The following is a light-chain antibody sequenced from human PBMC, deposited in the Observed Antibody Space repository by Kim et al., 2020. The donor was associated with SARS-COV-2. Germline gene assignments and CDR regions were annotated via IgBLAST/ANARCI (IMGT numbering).Light chain of an antibody. CDR3: QSYDGSNWV. J-gene: IGLJ3*02. CDR2: EDK. CDR1: SGSIATNY. V-gene: IGLV6-57*01. Sequence: NFMLTQPHSVSESPGKTVTISCTRSSGSIATNYVQWYQHRPGSSPTTVIYEDKHRPSGVPARFSGSIDSSSNSASLTIAGLKTEDEADYYCQSYDGSNWVFGGGTQLTVL.